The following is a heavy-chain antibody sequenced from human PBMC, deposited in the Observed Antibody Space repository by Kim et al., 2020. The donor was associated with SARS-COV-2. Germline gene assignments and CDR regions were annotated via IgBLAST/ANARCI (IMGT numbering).Heavy chain of an antibody. V-gene: IGHV3-23*01. CDR3: AKGGYCSSTSCYGWFDP. D-gene: IGHD2-2*01. Sequence: GGSLRLSCAASGFTFSSYAMSWVRQAPGKGLEWVSAISGSGGSTYYADSVKGRFTISRDNSKNTLYLQMNSLRAEDTAVYYCAKGGYCSSTSCYGWFDPWGQGTLVTVSS. CDR2: ISGSGGST. CDR1: GFTFSSYA. J-gene: IGHJ5*02.